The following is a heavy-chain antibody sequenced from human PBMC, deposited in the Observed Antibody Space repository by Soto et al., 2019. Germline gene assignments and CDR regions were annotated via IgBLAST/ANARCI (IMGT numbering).Heavy chain of an antibody. V-gene: IGHV4-4*07. CDR2: IYATGTT. J-gene: IGHJ5*02. CDR1: GASISGFY. D-gene: IGHD1-1*01. Sequence: SETLSLTCTVSGASISGFYWSWIRTSAGKGLEWIGRIYATGTTDYNPSLKSRVMMSVDTSKKQFSLKLRSVTAADTAVYYCVRDGTKTLRDWFDPWGQGISVTVSS. CDR3: VRDGTKTLRDWFDP.